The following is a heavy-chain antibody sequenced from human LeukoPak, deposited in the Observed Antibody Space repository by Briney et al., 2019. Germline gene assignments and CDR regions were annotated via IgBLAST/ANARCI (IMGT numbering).Heavy chain of an antibody. CDR2: IKQDGSEK. CDR1: GFTVSSNY. V-gene: IGHV3-7*01. CDR3: ARDMGTGSREPSTLDY. Sequence: GGSLRLSCAASGFTVSSNYLSWVRQAPGKGLEWVANIKQDGSEKYYVDSVKGRFTISRDNAKNSLYLQMNSLRAEDTAVYYCARDMGTGSREPSTLDYWGQGTLVTVSS. D-gene: IGHD2-8*02. J-gene: IGHJ4*02.